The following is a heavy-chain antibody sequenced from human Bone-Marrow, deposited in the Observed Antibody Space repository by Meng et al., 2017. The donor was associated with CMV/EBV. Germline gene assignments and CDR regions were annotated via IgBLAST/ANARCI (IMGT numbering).Heavy chain of an antibody. CDR1: GFTFSSYG. J-gene: IGHJ4*01. Sequence: GGSLRLSCAASGFTFSSYGMHWVRQAPGKGLEWVAFIRSDGKNTTYADSVKGRFTISRDNSRNTLYLQMSSLRAEDTAVYYCAKRRDTWELPDWGQGTLVTVSS. CDR3: AKRRDTWELPD. CDR2: IRSDGKNT. V-gene: IGHV3-30*02. D-gene: IGHD1-26*01.